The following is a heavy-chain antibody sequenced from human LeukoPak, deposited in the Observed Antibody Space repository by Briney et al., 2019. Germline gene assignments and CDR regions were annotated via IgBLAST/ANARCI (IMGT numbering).Heavy chain of an antibody. CDR2: VSGHGTSS. J-gene: IGHJ4*02. D-gene: IGHD3-22*01. Sequence: GGSLRLSCAASGFTFSSYAITWVRQAPGEGLEWVSTVSGHGTSSYYPDSEKGRFTVSRDNSKNTVFLQMSSLGAEDSAQYYCAKSVDSRDYWFERGADFWGQGTVVTVSS. V-gene: IGHV3-23*01. CDR3: AKSVDSRDYWFERGADF. CDR1: GFTFSSYA.